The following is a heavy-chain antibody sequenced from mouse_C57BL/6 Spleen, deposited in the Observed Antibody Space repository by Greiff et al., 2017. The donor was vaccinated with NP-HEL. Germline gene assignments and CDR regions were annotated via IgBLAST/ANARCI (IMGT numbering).Heavy chain of an antibody. CDR2: INPNNGGT. CDR3: ARTEGTFAY. V-gene: IGHV1-18*01. J-gene: IGHJ3*01. D-gene: IGHD2-14*01. CDR1: GYTFTDYN. Sequence: EVQRVESGPELVKPGASVKIPCKASGYTFTDYNMDWVKQSHGKSLEWIGDINPNNGGTIYNQKFKGKATLTVDKSSSTAYMELRSLTSEDTAVYYCARTEGTFAYWGQGTLVTVSA.